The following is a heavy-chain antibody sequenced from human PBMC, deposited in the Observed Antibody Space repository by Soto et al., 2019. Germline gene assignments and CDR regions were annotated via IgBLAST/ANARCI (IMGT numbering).Heavy chain of an antibody. CDR2: IYYSGST. D-gene: IGHD3-10*01. J-gene: IGHJ4*02. V-gene: IGHV4-39*01. Sequence: QLQLQESGPGLVKPSETLSLTCTVSGGSITSSINYWGWIRQPPGKGLEWIGSIYYSGSTFYNPSLKSRVTISVDTSKTQSPLGLSAVTAAATAVYYCARHPPGLWCGDGPAYWGQGTLVTVSS. CDR3: ARHPPGLWCGDGPAY. CDR1: GGSITSSINY.